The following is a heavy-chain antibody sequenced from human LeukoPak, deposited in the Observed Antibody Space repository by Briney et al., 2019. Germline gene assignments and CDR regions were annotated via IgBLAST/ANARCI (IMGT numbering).Heavy chain of an antibody. V-gene: IGHV3-23*01. CDR2: ISGSGGST. D-gene: IGHD5-24*01. CDR3: AKDGGDGYNLFGFDY. J-gene: IGHJ4*02. CDR1: GFTFNSYA. Sequence: HPGGSLRLSCAASGFTFNSYAMSWVRQAPGKGLEWVSAISGSGGSTYYADSVKGRFTISRDNSKNTLYLQMNSLRAEDTAVYYCAKDGGDGYNLFGFDYWGQGTLVTVSS.